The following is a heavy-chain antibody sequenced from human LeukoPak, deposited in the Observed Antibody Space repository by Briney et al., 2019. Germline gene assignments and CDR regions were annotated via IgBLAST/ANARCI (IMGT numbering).Heavy chain of an antibody. V-gene: IGHV4-39*01. D-gene: IGHD3-10*01. CDR3: ARASTVRGDYWFDP. CDR1: GGSISSSSYY. Sequence: SETLSLTCTVSGGSISSSSYYWGWIRQPPGKGLEWIGSIYYSGSTYYNPSLKSRVTISVDTSKNQFSLKLSSVTAADTAVYYCARASTVRGDYWFDPWGQGTLVTVSS. J-gene: IGHJ5*02. CDR2: IYYSGST.